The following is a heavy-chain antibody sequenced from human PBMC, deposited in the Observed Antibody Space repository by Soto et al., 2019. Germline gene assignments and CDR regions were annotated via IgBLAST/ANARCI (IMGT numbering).Heavy chain of an antibody. CDR1: GFTFSSYA. V-gene: IGHV3-23*01. Sequence: EVQLLESGGGLVQPGGSLRLSCAASGFTFSSYAMSWVRQAPGKGLEWVSAISGSGGSTYYADSVKGRFTISRDNXXNTLYLQMNSLRAEDTAVYYCAKDTWQQLVRWFGPWGQGTLVTVSS. CDR2: ISGSGGST. J-gene: IGHJ5*02. D-gene: IGHD6-13*01. CDR3: AKDTWQQLVRWFGP.